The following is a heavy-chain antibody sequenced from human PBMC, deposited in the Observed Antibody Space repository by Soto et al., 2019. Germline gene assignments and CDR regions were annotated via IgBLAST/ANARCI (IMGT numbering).Heavy chain of an antibody. CDR1: GGSISNSNW. J-gene: IGHJ4*02. CDR2: IYHTGST. V-gene: IGHV4-4*02. Sequence: QVQLQESGPGLVKPSGTLSLTCGVFGGSISNSNWWTWVRQPPGKGLEWIGEIYHTGSTNYNSSLMSRVTISLDKPNNQFSLKLSSVTAAGTAVYYCAHRPIVGAAIWGQGTLVTVSS. D-gene: IGHD1-26*01. CDR3: AHRPIVGAAI.